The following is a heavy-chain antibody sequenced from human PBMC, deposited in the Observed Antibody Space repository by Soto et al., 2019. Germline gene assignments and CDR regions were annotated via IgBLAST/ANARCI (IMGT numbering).Heavy chain of an antibody. J-gene: IGHJ3*02. CDR1: GFTFSSYA. Sequence: EVQLLESGGGLVQPGGSLRLSCAASGFTFSSYAMSWVRQAPGKGLEWVSVISGSGATTYYADSVKGRFTISTGNSKNTLYLQMNSLRAEDTAVYYCARLTVTTSDDAFEIWGQGTMVTVSS. CDR3: ARLTVTTSDDAFEI. V-gene: IGHV3-23*01. CDR2: ISGSGATT. D-gene: IGHD4-17*01.